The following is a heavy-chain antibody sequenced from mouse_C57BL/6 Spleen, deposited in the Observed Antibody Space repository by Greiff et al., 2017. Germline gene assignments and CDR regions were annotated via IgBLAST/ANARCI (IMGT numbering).Heavy chain of an antibody. J-gene: IGHJ4*01. CDR1: GYTFTDYY. CDR2: IYPGSGNT. D-gene: IGHD1-1*01. V-gene: IGHV1-76*01. CDR3: ARRVSYYGSDYYAMDY. Sequence: QVHVKQSGAELVRPGASVKLSCKASGYTFTDYYINWVKQRPGQGLEWIARIYPGSGNTYYNEKFKGKATLTAEKSSSTAYMQLSSLTSEDSAVYFCARRVSYYGSDYYAMDYWGQGTSVTVSS.